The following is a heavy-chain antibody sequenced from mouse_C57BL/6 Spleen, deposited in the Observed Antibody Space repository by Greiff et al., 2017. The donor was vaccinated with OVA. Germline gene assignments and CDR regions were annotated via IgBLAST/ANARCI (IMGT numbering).Heavy chain of an antibody. J-gene: IGHJ4*01. CDR3: ARTATGDYAMDY. V-gene: IGHV1-64*01. CDR1: GYTFTSYW. D-gene: IGHD4-1*01. CDR2: IHPNSGST. Sequence: VQLQQPGAELVKPGASVKLSCKASGYTFTSYWMHWVKQRPGQGLEWIGMIHPNSGSTNYNEKFKSKATLTVDKSSSTAYMQLSSLTSEDSAVYYCARTATGDYAMDYWGQGTSVTVSS.